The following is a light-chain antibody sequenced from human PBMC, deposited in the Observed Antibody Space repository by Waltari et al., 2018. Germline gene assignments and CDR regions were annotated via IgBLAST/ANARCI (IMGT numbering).Light chain of an antibody. CDR2: ASR. CDR3: QSYDNSLSAWV. CDR1: RSNIGPPYD. J-gene: IGLJ3*02. V-gene: IGLV1-40*01. Sequence: QSVLTQPPSVSGAPGQRVTISCTGSRSNIGPPYDVQWYQQFPGTAPKLLLYASRDRPSGLPDRFSGSKSGTSASLAITGLQAEDEADYYCQSYDNSLSAWVFGGGTKLPVL.